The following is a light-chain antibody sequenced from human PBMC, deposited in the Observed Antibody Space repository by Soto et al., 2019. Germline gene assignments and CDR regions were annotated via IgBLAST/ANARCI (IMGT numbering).Light chain of an antibody. V-gene: IGKV3-20*01. CDR3: QHYDTSLRT. CDR1: QSVSSY. J-gene: IGKJ1*01. Sequence: PGESATLSFRASQSVSSYLAWYQQKPGQAPRLLIYAASTRATDIPDKFSGSGSGADFTLSISRLEPEDFAVYYCQHYDTSLRTFGPGTKVDIK. CDR2: AAS.